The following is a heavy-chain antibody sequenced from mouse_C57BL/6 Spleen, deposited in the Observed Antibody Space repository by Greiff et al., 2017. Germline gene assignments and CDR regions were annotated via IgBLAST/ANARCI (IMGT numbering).Heavy chain of an antibody. J-gene: IGHJ1*03. V-gene: IGHV14-3*01. Sequence: EVQLQQSVAELVRPGASVKLSCTASGFNIKNTYMHWVKQRPEQGLEWIGRLDPANGNTKYAPKFQGKATLTADTSSNTAYLQLSSLTSEYTAIYYCARVGGYYPYWYFDVWGTGTTVTVSS. CDR2: LDPANGNT. CDR1: GFNIKNTY. CDR3: ARVGGYYPYWYFDV. D-gene: IGHD2-3*01.